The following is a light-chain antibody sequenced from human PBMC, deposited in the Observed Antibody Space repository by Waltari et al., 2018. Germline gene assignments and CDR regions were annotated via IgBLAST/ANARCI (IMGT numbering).Light chain of an antibody. V-gene: IGLV2-23*02. CDR2: DVN. J-gene: IGLJ3*02. Sequence: QSALTQTATVSGSPGQSITISCTGTRRDVGSYNLVSWYQQHPGKAPTLIIYDVNKRPSGVSNRFSGSKSGNTASLTISGLQAADEADYYCCSYAGSAISVFGGGTRLTVL. CDR3: CSYAGSAISV. CDR1: RRDVGSYNL.